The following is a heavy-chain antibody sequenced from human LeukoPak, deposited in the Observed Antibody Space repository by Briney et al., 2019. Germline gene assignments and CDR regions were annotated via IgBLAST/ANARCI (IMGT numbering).Heavy chain of an antibody. J-gene: IGHJ4*02. CDR3: ARHGQQGLKF. CDR1: GGSFSGYY. CDR2: INHSGST. V-gene: IGHV4-34*01. D-gene: IGHD6-13*01. Sequence: SETLSLTCAVYGGSFSGYYWSWIRQPPGKGLEWIGEINHSGSTNYNPSLKSRVTISVDTSKNQFSLKLSSVTAADTAVYYCARHGQQGLKFWGQGTLVTVSS.